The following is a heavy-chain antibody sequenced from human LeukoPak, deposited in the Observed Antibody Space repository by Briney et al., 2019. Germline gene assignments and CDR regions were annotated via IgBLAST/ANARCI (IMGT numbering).Heavy chain of an antibody. V-gene: IGHV1-18*01. D-gene: IGHD6-19*01. Sequence: GASVKVSCKASGGTFSSYGISWFRQAPGQGLEWMGWISTYNADTDYAQKFQGRVTMTTETSTSTAYTELRSLISDDTAVYYCARGRTPAWPSSGWYFDYWGQGTLVTVSS. CDR2: ISTYNADT. CDR1: GGTFSSYG. J-gene: IGHJ4*02. CDR3: ARGRTPAWPSSGWYFDY.